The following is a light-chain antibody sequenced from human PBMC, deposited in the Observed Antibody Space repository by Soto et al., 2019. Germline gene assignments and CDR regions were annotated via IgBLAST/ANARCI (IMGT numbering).Light chain of an antibody. J-gene: IGLJ2*01. CDR1: SSDVGGYNY. V-gene: IGLV2-14*01. CDR3: SSYTSSSTLV. CDR2: EVS. Sequence: QSALTQPASVSGSPGQSITISCTGTSSDVGGYNYVSWYQQHPGKAPKLMIYEVSNRPSGVSNRFSGSKSGNTASLTISRLQAEDEADYYCSSYTSSSTLVFGGGTKLTV.